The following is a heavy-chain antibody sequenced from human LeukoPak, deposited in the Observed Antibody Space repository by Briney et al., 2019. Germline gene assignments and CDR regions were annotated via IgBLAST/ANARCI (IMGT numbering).Heavy chain of an antibody. V-gene: IGHV4-34*01. D-gene: IGHD5-12*01. Sequence: SETLSLTCTVSGGSISSYYWSWIRQPPGKGLEWIGEISHSGSTNYSPSLKSRVTISVDTSKNQFSLNLSSVTAADTAVYYCARALVRATMVWYFDLWGRGTLVTVSS. CDR1: GGSISSYY. J-gene: IGHJ2*01. CDR3: ARALVRATMVWYFDL. CDR2: ISHSGST.